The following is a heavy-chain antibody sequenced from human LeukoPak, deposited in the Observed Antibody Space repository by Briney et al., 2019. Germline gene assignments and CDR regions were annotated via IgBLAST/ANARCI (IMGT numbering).Heavy chain of an antibody. Sequence: SVNVSCKASVYTFPSYGISGVRQAPSQGLDWMGGIIPVFGTASYARKFHGRVTITAVESTSTDYMELSSLKSEDTAVYYCARDPDDSSGYYLTSSYWGQGTLVTVSS. CDR2: IIPVFGTA. CDR3: ARDPDDSSGYYLTSSY. CDR1: VYTFPSYG. V-gene: IGHV1-69*13. D-gene: IGHD3-22*01. J-gene: IGHJ4*02.